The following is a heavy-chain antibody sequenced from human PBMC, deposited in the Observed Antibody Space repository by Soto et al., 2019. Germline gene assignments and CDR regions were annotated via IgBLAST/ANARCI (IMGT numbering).Heavy chain of an antibody. CDR1: GGSISSYY. CDR2: IYYSGST. V-gene: IGHV4-59*08. J-gene: IGHJ5*02. Sequence: SETLSLTCTVSGGSISSYYWSWIRQPPGKGLEWIGYIYYSGSTNYNPSLKSRVTISVDTSKNQFSLKLSSVTAADTAVYYCARLDWSGYSVHNWFDPWGQGTLVTVSS. D-gene: IGHD3-3*01. CDR3: ARLDWSGYSVHNWFDP.